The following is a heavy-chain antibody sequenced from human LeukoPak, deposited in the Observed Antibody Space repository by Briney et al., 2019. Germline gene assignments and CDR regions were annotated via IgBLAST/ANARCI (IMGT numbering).Heavy chain of an antibody. CDR1: GFSFGSHS. CDR3: ARRQSACDEY. V-gene: IGHV3-21*06. J-gene: IGHJ4*02. Sequence: GGSLRLSCAASGFSFGSHSMTWVRQAPGQGLEWVSTISSTSSYIYYADSVKGRFTISRDNTQNLLYLQMSSLRVGDTAVYYCARRQSACDEYWGQGTLVSVST. D-gene: IGHD2/OR15-2a*01. CDR2: ISSTSSYI.